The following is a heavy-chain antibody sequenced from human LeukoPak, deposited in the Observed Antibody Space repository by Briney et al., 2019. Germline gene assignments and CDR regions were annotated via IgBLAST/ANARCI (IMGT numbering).Heavy chain of an antibody. J-gene: IGHJ5*02. V-gene: IGHV1-18*01. CDR3: ARDRKYSSGWYGVVRKNPPPRFDP. CDR1: GYTFTSYG. CDR2: ISAYNGNT. Sequence: GASVKVSCKASGYTFTSYGISWVRQAPGQGLEWMGWISAYNGNTNYAQKLQGRVTMTTDTSTSTAYMELSRLRSDDTAVYYCARDRKYSSGWYGVVRKNPPPRFDPWGQGTLVTVSS. D-gene: IGHD6-19*01.